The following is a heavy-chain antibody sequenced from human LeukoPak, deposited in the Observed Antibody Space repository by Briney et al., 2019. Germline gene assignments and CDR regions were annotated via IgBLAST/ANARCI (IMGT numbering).Heavy chain of an antibody. D-gene: IGHD5-12*01. J-gene: IGHJ4*02. CDR2: IYYTGTT. Sequence: PSETLSLTCEVYGVSFSGFYWSWIRQSPGKGLEWIGEIYYTGTTNYNPSLKSRVTISIDKSKKQMSLKLRSVTAADTAVYYCARDVVDGYDPFGYWGQGTLVTVSS. CDR1: GVSFSGFY. CDR3: ARDVVDGYDPFGY. V-gene: IGHV4-34*01.